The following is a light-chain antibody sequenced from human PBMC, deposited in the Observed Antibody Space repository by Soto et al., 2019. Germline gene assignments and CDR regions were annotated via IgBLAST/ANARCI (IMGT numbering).Light chain of an antibody. CDR2: GAS. V-gene: IGKV3-20*01. CDR1: QSVSSSY. J-gene: IGKJ1*01. Sequence: MVWTESRGTLALSPGERASLSCRASQSVSSSYLAWYQQKPGQAPRLLIYGASSRATGIPDRFSGSGSGTDFTLTITTLEPEDFAVYYCQQYGGSPWTFGQGTKVDIK. CDR3: QQYGGSPWT.